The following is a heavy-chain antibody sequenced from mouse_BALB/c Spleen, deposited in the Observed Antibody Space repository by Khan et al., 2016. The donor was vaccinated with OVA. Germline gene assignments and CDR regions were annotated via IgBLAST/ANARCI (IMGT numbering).Heavy chain of an antibody. Sequence: VQLQQSGPELVKPGASVKMSCKASGYTFTSYVMHWLRQKPGQGLEWIGYIYPYNDDTKYNEKFKGKATLTSDNSSSTASMERGSLTSEDSAVEYWAKNYRYDVYFDYWGQGTTLTVSS. V-gene: IGHV1S136*01. D-gene: IGHD2-14*01. CDR2: IYPYNDDT. CDR1: GYTFTSYV. CDR3: AKNYRYDVYFDY. J-gene: IGHJ2*01.